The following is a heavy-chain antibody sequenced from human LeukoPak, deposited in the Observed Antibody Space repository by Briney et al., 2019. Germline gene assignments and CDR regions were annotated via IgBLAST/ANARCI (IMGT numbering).Heavy chain of an antibody. CDR2: ISGSGGST. CDR3: AKGRYYDFWSGAYYFDY. J-gene: IGHJ4*02. V-gene: IGHV3-23*01. Sequence: GGSLRLSCAASGFTFSSYAMSWVRRAPGKGLEWVSAISGSGGSTYYADSVKGRFTISRDNSKNTLYLQMNSLRAEDTAVYYCAKGRYYDFWSGAYYFDYWGQGTLVTVSS. CDR1: GFTFSSYA. D-gene: IGHD3-3*01.